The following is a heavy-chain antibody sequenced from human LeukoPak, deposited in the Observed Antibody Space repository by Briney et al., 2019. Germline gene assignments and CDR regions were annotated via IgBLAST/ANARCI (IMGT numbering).Heavy chain of an antibody. CDR2: ISNSDFST. CDR3: ARKNGLDY. Sequence: PGGSLRLSCAASGITFSNYAMSWVRQAPGKGLEWVSTISNSDFSTYYADSVKGRFTISRDNSENTLYLQMNSLRAEDTAVYYCARKNGLDYWGQGTLVTVSS. J-gene: IGHJ4*02. CDR1: GITFSNYA. V-gene: IGHV3-23*01.